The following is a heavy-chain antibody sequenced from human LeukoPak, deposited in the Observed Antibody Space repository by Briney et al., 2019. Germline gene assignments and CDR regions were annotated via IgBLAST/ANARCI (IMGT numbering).Heavy chain of an antibody. D-gene: IGHD6-13*01. CDR1: GGSISSYY. CDR2: IYYSGST. V-gene: IGHV4-59*01. J-gene: IGHJ4*02. CDR3: ASFLAGVFDY. Sequence: DPSETLSLTCTVSGGSISSYYWSWIRQPPGKGLEWIGYIYYSGSTNYNPSLKSRVTISVDTSKNQFSLKLSSVTAADTAVYYCASFLAGVFDYWGQRTLVTVSS.